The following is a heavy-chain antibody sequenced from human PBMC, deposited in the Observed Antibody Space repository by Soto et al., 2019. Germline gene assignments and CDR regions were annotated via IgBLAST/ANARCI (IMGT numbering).Heavy chain of an antibody. CDR1: GGSISGHY. CDR2: IFYSGST. J-gene: IGHJ4*02. D-gene: IGHD6-19*01. Sequence: SETLSLTCSVSGGSISGHYWTWIRQSPGKGLEWIGYIFYSGSTNYNPSLKSRVTISVDTSKNQFSLKMSSVTAADTAVHYCARVGSSGWSPDYWGRGTLVTVSS. V-gene: IGHV4-59*11. CDR3: ARVGSSGWSPDY.